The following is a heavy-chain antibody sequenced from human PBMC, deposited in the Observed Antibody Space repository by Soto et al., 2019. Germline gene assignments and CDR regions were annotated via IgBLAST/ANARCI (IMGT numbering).Heavy chain of an antibody. CDR3: ARVYAYYFDY. V-gene: IGHV4-59*01. Sequence: SETLSLTCTVSGGSSSIYYWSWIRQPPGKGLEWIGYIYYSGTTNYNPSLKSRVTISVDTSKNQFSLKLSSVTAADTAVYYCARVYAYYFDYWGQGTLVTVSS. CDR1: GGSSSIYY. J-gene: IGHJ4*02. CDR2: IYYSGTT. D-gene: IGHD2-8*01.